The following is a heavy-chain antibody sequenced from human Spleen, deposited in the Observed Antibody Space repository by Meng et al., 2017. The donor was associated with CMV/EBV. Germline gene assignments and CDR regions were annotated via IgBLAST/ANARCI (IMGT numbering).Heavy chain of an antibody. Sequence: GESLKISCAASGFTFYDAWMSWVRQAPGKGLEWVSAISGSGGSTYYADSVKGRFTISRDNSKNTLYLQMKSLRAADTAVYYCAKDIIAARHHFDSWGQGALVTVSS. J-gene: IGHJ4*02. V-gene: IGHV3-23*01. D-gene: IGHD6-6*01. CDR1: GFTFYDAW. CDR2: ISGSGGST. CDR3: AKDIIAARHHFDS.